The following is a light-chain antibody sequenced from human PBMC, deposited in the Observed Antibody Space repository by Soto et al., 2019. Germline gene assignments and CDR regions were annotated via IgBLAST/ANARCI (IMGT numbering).Light chain of an antibody. CDR2: YAS. J-gene: IGKJ3*01. CDR1: ESVHRN. Sequence: VMTQSPATLSVAPGERVTLSCRASESVHRNLAWYHQKPGQGPSLLIYYASTRATGFPDRVPGSGSGTEFPPTINSLQSDDFGVYHCQHYRNWPPTFGPGTKLELK. CDR3: QHYRNWPPT. V-gene: IGKV3-15*01.